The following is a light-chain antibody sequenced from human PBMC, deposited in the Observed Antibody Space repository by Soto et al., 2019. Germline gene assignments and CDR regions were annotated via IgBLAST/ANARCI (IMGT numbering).Light chain of an antibody. J-gene: IGLJ1*01. V-gene: IGLV2-8*01. Sequence: QSALTQPPSAPGSPGQSVTISCTGTSSDVGGYNYVSWYQQHPGKAPKLMIYEVSKRPSGVPDRFSGSKSGNTASLTVSGLKAEDEADYYCSSYAGSNNFGVFGTGTKVTVL. CDR2: EVS. CDR3: SSYAGSNNFGV. CDR1: SSDVGGYNY.